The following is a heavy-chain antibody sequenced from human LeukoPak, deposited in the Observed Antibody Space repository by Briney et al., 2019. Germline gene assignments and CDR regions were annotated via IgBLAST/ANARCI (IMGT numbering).Heavy chain of an antibody. CDR2: ISYDGRNK. CDR1: GFTFSSYA. J-gene: IGHJ4*02. CDR3: ARAAPPGFSFDY. D-gene: IGHD3-10*01. Sequence: PGGSLRLSCAASGFTFSSYAMHWVRQAPGKGLEGVALISYDGRNKNYAGSVNGRLTTSRGISKTPLYLQMNSLSPEDTAVYYCARAAPPGFSFDYWGQGTLVTVSS. V-gene: IGHV3-30*04.